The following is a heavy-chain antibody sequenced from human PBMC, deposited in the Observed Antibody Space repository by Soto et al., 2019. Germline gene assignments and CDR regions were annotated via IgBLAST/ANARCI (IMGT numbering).Heavy chain of an antibody. J-gene: IGHJ4*02. D-gene: IGHD2-21*01. CDR1: GGSISSYY. Sequence: SETLSLTCTVSGGSISSYYWSWIPQPPGKGLEWIGYIYYSGSTNYNPSLKSRVTISVDTSKNQFSLKLSSVTAADTAVYYCARRWGGTFDYWGQGTLVTVSS. V-gene: IGHV4-59*01. CDR2: IYYSGST. CDR3: ARRWGGTFDY.